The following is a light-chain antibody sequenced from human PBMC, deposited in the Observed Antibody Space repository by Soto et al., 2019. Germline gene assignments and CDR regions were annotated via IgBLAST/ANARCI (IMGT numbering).Light chain of an antibody. Sequence: QSVLTQPPSVSGAPGQRVTISCTGSSSNIGAGYDVHWYQQLPGTAPKLLIYGNSNRPSGVPDRFSGSKSGTSASLAITGLQAEDEADYYCQSYDSRGEVFGGGTKLTVL. CDR2: GNS. CDR1: SSNIGAGYD. CDR3: QSYDSRGEV. J-gene: IGLJ2*01. V-gene: IGLV1-40*01.